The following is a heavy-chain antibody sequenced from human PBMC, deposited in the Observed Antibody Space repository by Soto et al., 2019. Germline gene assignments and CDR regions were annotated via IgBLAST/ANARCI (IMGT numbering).Heavy chain of an antibody. Sequence: QVHLVQSGADVKKPGASVKVSCKASGYTFTSYGISWVRQAPGQGLEWMGWISGYSGNTNYAPKFQDRVTMTTDTSXNTAYMELRSLTSDDTAVYYCARRGSGTVTGYMSDYWGQGTVVTVSS. D-gene: IGHD4-17*01. CDR1: GYTFTSYG. J-gene: IGHJ4*02. CDR3: ARRGSGTVTGYMSDY. CDR2: ISGYSGNT. V-gene: IGHV1-18*01.